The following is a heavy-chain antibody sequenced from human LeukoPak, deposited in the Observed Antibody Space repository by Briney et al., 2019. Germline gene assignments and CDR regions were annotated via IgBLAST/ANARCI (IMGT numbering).Heavy chain of an antibody. CDR3: ARAYSSSWYRLYY. CDR2: IYSGGST. D-gene: IGHD6-13*01. CDR1: GLTVSSNY. J-gene: IGHJ4*02. Sequence: PGGSLRLSCAASGLTVSSNYMSWVRQAPGKGLEWVSVIYSGGSTYYADSVKGRFTISRDNSKNTLYLQMNSLRAEDTAVYYCARAYSSSWYRLYYWGQGTLVTVSS. V-gene: IGHV3-53*01.